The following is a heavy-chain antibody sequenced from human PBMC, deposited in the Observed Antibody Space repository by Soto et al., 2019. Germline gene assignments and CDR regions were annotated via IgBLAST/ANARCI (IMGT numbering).Heavy chain of an antibody. Sequence: EVQLLESGGGLVQPGGSLRLSCAASGFTFSSYAMTWVRQAPGEGLQWVSSISGSGESTFHADSVKGRFTISRDNSQNTLTLQMTSLRAEDTAIYYCAKYSSYWDEDYWGQGTLVTVSS. J-gene: IGHJ4*02. V-gene: IGHV3-23*01. CDR3: AKYSSYWDEDY. CDR1: GFTFSSYA. D-gene: IGHD3-22*01. CDR2: ISGSGEST.